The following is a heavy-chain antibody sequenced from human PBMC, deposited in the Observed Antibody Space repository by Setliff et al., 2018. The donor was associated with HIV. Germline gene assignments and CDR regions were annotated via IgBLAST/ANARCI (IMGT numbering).Heavy chain of an antibody. CDR1: GDSISSYY. CDR2: IYSTGDS. D-gene: IGHD3-16*02. J-gene: IGHJ4*02. CDR3: ARYRRPPYYLDY. Sequence: SETLSLTCTVSGDSISSYYWSWIRQPPGKELEWIGYIYSTGDSNYNPSLKSRVTMAVDTSKDQFSLKLTSVTAADTAVYYCARYRRPPYYLDYWGQGTLVTVSS. V-gene: IGHV4-4*09.